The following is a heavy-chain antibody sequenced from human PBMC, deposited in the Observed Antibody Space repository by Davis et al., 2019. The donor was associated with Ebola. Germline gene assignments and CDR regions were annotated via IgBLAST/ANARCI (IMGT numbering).Heavy chain of an antibody. V-gene: IGHV3-74*01. Sequence: GESLKISCTASGFTFSDSWMYLVRQPPGKGLVWVSSINGDGSIINYADSVKGRVTLSRNNAKNTVSLQMNSLRAEDTGFYFCSRNSPVVSTDNWGPGTMVTVSS. CDR1: GFTFSDSW. CDR2: INGDGSII. CDR3: SRNSPVVSTDN. D-gene: IGHD2-8*02. J-gene: IGHJ4*02.